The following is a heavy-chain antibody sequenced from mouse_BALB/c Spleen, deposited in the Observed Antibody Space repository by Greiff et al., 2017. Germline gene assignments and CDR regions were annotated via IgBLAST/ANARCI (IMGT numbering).Heavy chain of an antibody. CDR1: GFTFSSYG. Sequence: EVQVVESGGDLVKPGGSLKLSCAASGFTFSSYGMSWVRQTPDKRLEWVATISSGGSYTYYPDSVKGRFTISRDNAKNTLYLQMSSLKSEDTAMYYCARRHGNYDYFDYWGQGTTLTVSS. J-gene: IGHJ2*01. D-gene: IGHD2-1*01. CDR2: ISSGGSYT. V-gene: IGHV5-6*01. CDR3: ARRHGNYDYFDY.